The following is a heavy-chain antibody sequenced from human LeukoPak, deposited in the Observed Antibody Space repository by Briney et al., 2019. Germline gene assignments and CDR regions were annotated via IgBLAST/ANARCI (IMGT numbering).Heavy chain of an antibody. CDR1: GGTFSSYA. CDR3: ARDCSDRGSNYESSLLGSNRCGL. V-gene: IGHV1-69*13. D-gene: IGHD3-22*01. J-gene: IGHJ1*01. Sequence: ASVKVSCKASGGTFSSYAISWVGQAPGQGLEWMGGVIPIFGTANYAQKFQGRVTLTADESTSTAYMELSSLSSEDTGVCYCARDCSDRGSNYESSLLGSNRCGLWGKGTVVTVSS. CDR2: VIPIFGTA.